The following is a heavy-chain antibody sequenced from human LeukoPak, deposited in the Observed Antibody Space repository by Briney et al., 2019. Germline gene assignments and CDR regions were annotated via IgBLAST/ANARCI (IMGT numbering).Heavy chain of an antibody. CDR3: ERVCVSGWTECMDY. Sequence: GGSLRLSCAASGFTFSMHWVSWIRHAAGKGLEWVANIKGHGRDKNNVDSVKGRFSISINNVKNSLQLQMKSLIAQKKAVYYFERVCVSGWTECMDYWGQGGMVTVCS. V-gene: IGHV3-7*01. CDR2: IKGHGRDK. D-gene: IGHD6-19*01. J-gene: IGHJ4*02. CDR1: GFTFSMHW.